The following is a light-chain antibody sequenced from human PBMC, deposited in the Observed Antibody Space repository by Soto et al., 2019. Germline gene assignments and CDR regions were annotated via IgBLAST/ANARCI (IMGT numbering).Light chain of an antibody. CDR3: QQYYSPPWT. Sequence: DIVMTQSPDSLAVSLGESATINCKSSQSVLFSSNNKNYLAWYQQKPGQSPKLLIYWASTRESGVPDRFSGSGSGTDFTLTISSLQAADVAVYFCQQYYSPPWTFGPGTKV. J-gene: IGKJ1*01. CDR1: QSVLFSSNNKNY. V-gene: IGKV4-1*01. CDR2: WAS.